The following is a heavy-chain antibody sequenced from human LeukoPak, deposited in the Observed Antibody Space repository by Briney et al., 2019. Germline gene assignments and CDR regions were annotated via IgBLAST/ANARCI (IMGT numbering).Heavy chain of an antibody. V-gene: IGHV1-69*04. CDR2: IIPILGIA. D-gene: IGHD3-10*01. CDR3: ARGGRGVLLWFGAFDY. Sequence: GASVKVSCKASGYTFTGYYMHWVRQAPGQGLEWRGRIIPILGIANYAQKFQGRVTITADKSTSTAYMELSSLRSEDTAVYYCARGGRGVLLWFGAFDYWGQGTLVTVSS. CDR1: GYTFTGYY. J-gene: IGHJ4*02.